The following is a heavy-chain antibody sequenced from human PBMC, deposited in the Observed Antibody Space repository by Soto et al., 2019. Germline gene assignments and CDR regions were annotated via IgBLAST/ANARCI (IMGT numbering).Heavy chain of an antibody. Sequence: PGGSLRLSCAASGFTFSSYGIHWVRQAPGKGLEWVAVISSDGSNKEYADSVEGRFTISRDNFKNTLYLQMNSLRAEDTAVYHCAKERYAQLWLEDYGMDVWGQGTTVTVSS. J-gene: IGHJ6*02. CDR2: ISSDGSNK. CDR1: GFTFSSYG. D-gene: IGHD5-18*01. CDR3: AKERYAQLWLEDYGMDV. V-gene: IGHV3-30*18.